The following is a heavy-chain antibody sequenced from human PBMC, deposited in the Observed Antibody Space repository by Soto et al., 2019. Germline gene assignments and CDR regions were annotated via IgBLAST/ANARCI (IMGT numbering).Heavy chain of an antibody. CDR1: GGSMSSSSYY. Sequence: PSETLSLTCTVSGGSMSSSSYYWGWIRQPPGKGLEWIASISYSGNTYYKSALKSRVTISVDTPKNQFSLKLSSVTATDTAVYYCARIIRFTYYFDYWGQGTLVTVSS. J-gene: IGHJ4*02. D-gene: IGHD3-3*01. CDR3: ARIIRFTYYFDY. V-gene: IGHV4-39*01. CDR2: ISYSGNT.